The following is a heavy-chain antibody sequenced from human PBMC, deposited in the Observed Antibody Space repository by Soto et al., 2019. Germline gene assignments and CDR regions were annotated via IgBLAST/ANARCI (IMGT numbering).Heavy chain of an antibody. D-gene: IGHD3-9*01. Sequence: GGSLRLSCAASGFTFSSYGMHWVRQAPGKGLEWVAVISYDGSNKYYADSVKGRFTISRDNSKNTLYLQMNSLRAEDTAVYYCTKVGGYFDHRLQFDYWGQGTLVTVSS. CDR1: GFTFSSYG. CDR2: ISYDGSNK. CDR3: TKVGGYFDHRLQFDY. J-gene: IGHJ4*02. V-gene: IGHV3-30*18.